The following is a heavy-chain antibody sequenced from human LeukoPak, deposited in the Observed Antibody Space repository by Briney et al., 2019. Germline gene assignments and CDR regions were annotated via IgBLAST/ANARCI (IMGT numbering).Heavy chain of an antibody. V-gene: IGHV3-21*01. J-gene: IGHJ4*02. Sequence: GGSLRLSCAASGFTFSSFSMNWVRQAPGKGLEWVSSISSSSSYIYYADSVKGRFTISRDNAKNSLYLQMDSLRAEDTAVYYCARAPNYGSGRYYSGYWGQGTLVTVSS. CDR3: ARAPNYGSGRYYSGY. CDR1: GFTFSSFS. D-gene: IGHD3-10*01. CDR2: ISSSSSYI.